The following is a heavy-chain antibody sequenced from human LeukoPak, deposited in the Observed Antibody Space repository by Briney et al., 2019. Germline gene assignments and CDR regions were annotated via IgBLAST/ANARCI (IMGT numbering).Heavy chain of an antibody. D-gene: IGHD3-3*01. CDR3: ARTAPSIVGFWSGYYSGSKEPYYYYYMDV. CDR1: GGSFSGYY. V-gene: IGHV4-34*01. Sequence: SDTLSLTCAVYGGSFSGYYWSWIRQPPGKGLEWIGEINHSGSTNYNPSLKSRVTISVDTSKNQFSLKLSSVTAADTAVYYCARTAPSIVGFWSGYYSGSKEPYYYYYMDVWGKGTTVTVSS. J-gene: IGHJ6*03. CDR2: INHSGST.